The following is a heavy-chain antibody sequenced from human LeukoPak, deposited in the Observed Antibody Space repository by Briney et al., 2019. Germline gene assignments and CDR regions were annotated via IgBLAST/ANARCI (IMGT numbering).Heavy chain of an antibody. J-gene: IGHJ4*02. CDR2: ISAYNGNT. Sequence: ASVKVSCKASGYTFSGYYMHWVRQAPGQGLEWMGWISAYNGNTNYAQKLQGRVTMTTDTSTTTAYMELRSLRSDDTAVYYCARVFGNYGFFFDSWGQGTLVTVSS. D-gene: IGHD3-10*02. CDR3: ARVFGNYGFFFDS. CDR1: GYTFSGYY. V-gene: IGHV1-18*04.